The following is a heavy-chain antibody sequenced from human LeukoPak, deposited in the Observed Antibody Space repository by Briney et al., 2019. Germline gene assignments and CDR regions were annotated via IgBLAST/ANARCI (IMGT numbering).Heavy chain of an antibody. CDR2: IIPIFGTA. Sequence: GASVKVSCKSSGGTLSSHAISWVRQAPGQGLEWMGGIIPIFGTANYAQKFQGRVTITTDESTSTAYMELSRLRSEDTAVYYCASLHYYDSSGHLGIDYWGQGTLVTVSS. CDR1: GGTLSSHA. J-gene: IGHJ4*02. D-gene: IGHD3-22*01. V-gene: IGHV1-69*05. CDR3: ASLHYYDSSGHLGIDY.